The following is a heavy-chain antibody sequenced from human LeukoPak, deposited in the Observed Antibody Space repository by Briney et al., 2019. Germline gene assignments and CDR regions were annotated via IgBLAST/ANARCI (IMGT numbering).Heavy chain of an antibody. D-gene: IGHD3-10*02. Sequence: GGSLRLSCAASGFTFSTYAMSWVRQAPGKGLEWVSTISSYGRNTYYADSVKGRFTISRDNSKNTLYLQMNSLRAEDTAVYYCAKERTPSMIGDYFDYWGQGTLVTVSS. J-gene: IGHJ4*02. CDR2: ISSYGRNT. CDR3: AKERTPSMIGDYFDY. CDR1: GFTFSTYA. V-gene: IGHV3-23*01.